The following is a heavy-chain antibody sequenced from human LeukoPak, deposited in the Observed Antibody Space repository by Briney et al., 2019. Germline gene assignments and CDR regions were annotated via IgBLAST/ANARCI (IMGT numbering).Heavy chain of an antibody. D-gene: IGHD3-16*02. CDR1: GGSISSSSYY. CDR2: IYYSGFT. J-gene: IGHJ4*02. Sequence: SETLSLTCTVSGGSISSSSYYWGWTRQPPGKGLEWIGSIYYSGFTYYNPSLKSRVTISVDTSKNQFSLKVSSVTAADTAVYYCARTTSGGVIAIDYWGQGTPVTVSS. V-gene: IGHV4-39*01. CDR3: ARTTSGGVIAIDY.